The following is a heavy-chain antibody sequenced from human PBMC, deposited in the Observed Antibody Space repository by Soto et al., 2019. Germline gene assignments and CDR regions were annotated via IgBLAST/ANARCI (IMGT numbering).Heavy chain of an antibody. CDR3: GRYRGYSYGYSGY. J-gene: IGHJ4*02. CDR1: GGSISSYY. V-gene: IGHV4-59*04. Sequence: SETLSLTCTVSGGSISSYYWSWIRQPPGKGLEWIGYIYYSGSTYYNPSLKSRVTISVDTSKNQFSLKLSSVTAADTAVYYCGRYRGYSYGYSGYWGQGTQVTVSS. CDR2: IYYSGST. D-gene: IGHD5-18*01.